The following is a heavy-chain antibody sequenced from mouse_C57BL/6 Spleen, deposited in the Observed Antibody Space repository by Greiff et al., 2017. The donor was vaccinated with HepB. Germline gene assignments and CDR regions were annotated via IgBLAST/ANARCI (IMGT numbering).Heavy chain of an antibody. J-gene: IGHJ1*03. Sequence: VKLMESGPGLVAPSQSLSITCTVSGFSLTSYGVHWVRQPPGKGLEWLVVIWSDGSTTYNSALKTRLSISKDNSKSQVFLKMNSLQTDDTAMYYCARQDDYEGWYIDVWGTGTTGTVST. CDR2: IWSDGST. CDR3: ARQDDYEGWYIDV. D-gene: IGHD2-4*01. V-gene: IGHV2-6-1*01. CDR1: GFSLTSYG.